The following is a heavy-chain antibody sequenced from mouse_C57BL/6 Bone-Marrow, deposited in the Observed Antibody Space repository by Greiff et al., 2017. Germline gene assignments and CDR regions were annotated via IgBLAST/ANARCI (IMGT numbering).Heavy chain of an antibody. V-gene: IGHV1-80*01. CDR1: GYAFSSYW. Sequence: QVQLKESGAELVKPGASVKISCKASGYAFSSYWMNWVKQRPGKGLEWIGQIYPGDGDTNYNGKLKGKATLTADKSSSTAYMQLSSLTSEDSAVYFCARPDYGSSTGYFDVWGTGTTVTVAS. J-gene: IGHJ1*03. D-gene: IGHD1-1*01. CDR2: IYPGDGDT. CDR3: ARPDYGSSTGYFDV.